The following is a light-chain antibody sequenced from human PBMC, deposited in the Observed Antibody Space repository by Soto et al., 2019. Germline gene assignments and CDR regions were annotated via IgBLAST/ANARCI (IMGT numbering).Light chain of an antibody. CDR3: SSYGGSNTVV. V-gene: IGLV2-8*01. Sequence: QSALTQPPSASGSPGQSVTISCSGTSSNVGGYNYVSWYQQHPGKAPRLMIYDVSNRPSGVPDRFSGSKSGNTASLTVSGVQAEDEYDYYCSSYGGSNTVVFGGGTKLTVL. J-gene: IGLJ2*01. CDR2: DVS. CDR1: SSNVGGYNY.